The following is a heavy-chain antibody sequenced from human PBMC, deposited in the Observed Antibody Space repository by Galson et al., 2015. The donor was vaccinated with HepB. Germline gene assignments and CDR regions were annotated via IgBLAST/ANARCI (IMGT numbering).Heavy chain of an antibody. Sequence: QSGAEVKKPGASVKVSCQASGYTFSSYGISWVRQAPGQGLQWMGWISTYNGNTNYAQNLQGRVTMTTDTSTNTAYMELRSLRSDDTAVYHCARARYSTSPPEYWGRGTLVTVSS. D-gene: IGHD6-6*01. CDR3: ARARYSTSPPEY. V-gene: IGHV1-18*01. CDR1: GYTFSSYG. J-gene: IGHJ4*02. CDR2: ISTYNGNT.